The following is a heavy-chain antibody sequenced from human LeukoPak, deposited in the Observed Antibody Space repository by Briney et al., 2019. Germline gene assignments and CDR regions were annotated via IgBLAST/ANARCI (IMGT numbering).Heavy chain of an antibody. CDR3: TRRYGGHSGWAGYHDS. V-gene: IGHV3-64*01. D-gene: IGHD6-19*01. J-gene: IGHJ4*02. CDR1: GFIFSAYI. CDR2: IRSDGSST. Sequence: GGSLRLSCVASGFIFSAYIMHWVRQAPGKGLEYVSAIRSDGSSTFYPNSVKGRFTISRDNSKSTLYLQMSSLRAEDTAVYYCTRRYGGHSGWAGYHDSWGQGTLVTVSS.